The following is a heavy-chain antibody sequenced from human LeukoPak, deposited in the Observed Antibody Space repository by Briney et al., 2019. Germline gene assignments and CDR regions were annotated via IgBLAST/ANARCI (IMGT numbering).Heavy chain of an antibody. V-gene: IGHV3-11*01. CDR1: GFTFSDYH. Sequence: GGSLRLSCAASGFTFSDYHMSWIRQAPGKGLEWVSYLSGSGGTIDYADSVKGRFTISRDNAKNSLNLQMNSLRAEDTAVYYCARRGSGYGQFDYWGQGTLVTVSS. J-gene: IGHJ4*02. D-gene: IGHD5-12*01. CDR2: LSGSGGTI. CDR3: ARRGSGYGQFDY.